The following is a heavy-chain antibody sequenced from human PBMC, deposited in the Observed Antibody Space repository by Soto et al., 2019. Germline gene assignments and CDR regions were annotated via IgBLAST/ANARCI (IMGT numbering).Heavy chain of an antibody. J-gene: IGHJ4*02. CDR3: ARRSTVAGLFYFGY. CDR2: ISSSGSTI. D-gene: IGHD6-19*01. CDR1: GFTFSDYY. V-gene: IGHV3-11*01. Sequence: GVSLRLSCAASGFTFSDYYMSWIRQAPGKGLEWVSYISSSGSTIYYADSVKGRFTISRDNAKNSLYLQMNSLRAEDTAVYYCARRSTVAGLFYFGYRGKITRVSVSS.